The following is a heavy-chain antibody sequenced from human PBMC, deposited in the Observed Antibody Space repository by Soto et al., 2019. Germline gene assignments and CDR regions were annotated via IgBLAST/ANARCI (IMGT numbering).Heavy chain of an antibody. CDR3: ASQSAVAAIFDY. CDR2: INHSGST. Sequence: SETLSLTCAVYGGSFSGYYWSWIRQPPGKGLEWIGEINHSGSTKYNPPLKSRVTISVDTSKNQFSLKLTSVTAADTAVYYCASQSAVAAIFDYWGQGTLVTVSS. V-gene: IGHV4-34*01. J-gene: IGHJ4*02. CDR1: GGSFSGYY. D-gene: IGHD2-15*01.